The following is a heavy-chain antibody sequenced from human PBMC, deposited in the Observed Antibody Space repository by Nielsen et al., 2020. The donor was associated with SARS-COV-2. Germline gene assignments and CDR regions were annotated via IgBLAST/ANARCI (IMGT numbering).Heavy chain of an antibody. D-gene: IGHD6-19*01. CDR3: AKDIAVAGDYYYGMDV. CDR2: ISYDGSNK. V-gene: IGHV3-30-3*01. CDR1: GFTFSSYA. Sequence: GGSLRLSCAASGFTFSSYAMHWVRQAPGKGLEWVAVISYDGSNKYYADSVKGRFTISRDNSKNTLYLQMNSLRAEDTAVYYCAKDIAVAGDYYYGMDVWGQGTTVTVSS. J-gene: IGHJ6*02.